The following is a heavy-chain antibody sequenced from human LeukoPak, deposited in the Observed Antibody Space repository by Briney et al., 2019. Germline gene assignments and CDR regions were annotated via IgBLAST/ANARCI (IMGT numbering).Heavy chain of an antibody. CDR2: ISVYNGDT. D-gene: IGHD1-7*01. CDR3: ARPAKWNYAFDS. CDR1: GYTFSNYG. Sequence: ASVKISCKASGYTFSNYGITWVRQAPGQGLEWMGWISVYNGDTNYAQKFQGRLSMTTDTSTSTAYMELRSLTSDDTAVYYCARPAKWNYAFDSWGQGTLVTVSS. V-gene: IGHV1-18*01. J-gene: IGHJ4*02.